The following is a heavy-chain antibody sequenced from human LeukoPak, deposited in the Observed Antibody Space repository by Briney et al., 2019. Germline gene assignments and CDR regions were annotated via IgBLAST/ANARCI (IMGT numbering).Heavy chain of an antibody. CDR2: ISYDGSNK. D-gene: IGHD5-18*01. CDR1: GFTFSSYW. J-gene: IGHJ4*02. CDR3: AKGKLWSDY. Sequence: GGSLRLSCAASGFTFSSYWMHWVRQAPGKGLEWVAVISYDGSNKYYADSVKGRFTISRDNSKNTLYLQMNSLRAEDTAVYYCAKGKLWSDYWGQGTLVTVSS. V-gene: IGHV3-30*18.